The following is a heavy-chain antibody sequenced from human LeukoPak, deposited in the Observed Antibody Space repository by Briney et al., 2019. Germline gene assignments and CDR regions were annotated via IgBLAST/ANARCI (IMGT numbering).Heavy chain of an antibody. J-gene: IGHJ6*03. CDR1: GFAFSNFA. D-gene: IGHD3-3*01. CDR2: MSGSGYYT. Sequence: GGSLRLFSAASGFAFSNFAMSWVRQAPGKGLEWVSAMSGSGYYTYYVESVKGRFTISRDNSKNTLYLHMNSLRADDTAVYYCAKMEGQRLYDYCMDVWGRGTTVTVSS. CDR3: AKMEGQRLYDYCMDV. V-gene: IGHV3-23*01.